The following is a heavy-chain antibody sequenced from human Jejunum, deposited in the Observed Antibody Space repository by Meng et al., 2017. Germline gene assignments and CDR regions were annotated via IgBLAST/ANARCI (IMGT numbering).Heavy chain of an antibody. CDR3: TRASWETSGYYDS. J-gene: IGHJ4*02. CDR1: GGSLNRFY. D-gene: IGHD1-26*01. V-gene: IGHV4-59*01. Sequence: SETLSLTCTVSGGSLNRFYWSWVRQPPGEGLDFIGYIYSSGTTNYNPSLKGRVSISLDTSKNQFSLNLASVTAADTAVYYCTRASWETSGYYDSCGQGMLVTVSS. CDR2: IYSSGTT.